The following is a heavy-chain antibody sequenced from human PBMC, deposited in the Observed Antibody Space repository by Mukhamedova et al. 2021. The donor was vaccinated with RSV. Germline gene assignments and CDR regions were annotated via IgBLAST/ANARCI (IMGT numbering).Heavy chain of an antibody. CDR3: ARRPSIEPESPYYGMDV. CDR2: IIPIFGTA. D-gene: IGHD2-21*01. V-gene: IGHV1-69*01. Sequence: SWVRQAPGQGLEWMGGIIPIFGTANYAQKFQGRVTITADESTSTAYMELSSLRSEDTAVYYCARRPSIEPESPYYGMDVWGQGTT. J-gene: IGHJ6*02.